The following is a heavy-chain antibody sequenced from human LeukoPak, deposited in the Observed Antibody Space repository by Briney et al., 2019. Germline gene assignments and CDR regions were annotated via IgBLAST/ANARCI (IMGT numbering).Heavy chain of an antibody. V-gene: IGHV4-59*01. Sequence: KASETLSLTCTVSGGSISSYYWSWIRQPPGKGLEWIGYIYYSGSTNYSPSLKSRVTISVDTSKNQFSLRLSSVTAADTAVYYCARGSYGDYGLWGQGTLVTVSS. CDR1: GGSISSYY. D-gene: IGHD4-17*01. CDR3: ARGSYGDYGL. J-gene: IGHJ4*02. CDR2: IYYSGST.